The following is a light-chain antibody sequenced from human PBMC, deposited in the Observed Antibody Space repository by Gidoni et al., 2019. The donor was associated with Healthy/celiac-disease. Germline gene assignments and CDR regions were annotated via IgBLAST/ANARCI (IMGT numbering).Light chain of an antibody. J-gene: IGKJ2*01. CDR3: QQYYSTPYT. CDR1: QSGLYSSNNKNY. V-gene: IGKV4-1*01. Sequence: DIVMTQTPDSLAVSLGERATSNCKSSQSGLYSSNNKNYLAWYQQKPGQPPKLLIYWASTRESGVPDRFSGSGSGTDFTLTICSLQSEDVAVYYCQQYYSTPYTFGQGTKLEIK. CDR2: WAS.